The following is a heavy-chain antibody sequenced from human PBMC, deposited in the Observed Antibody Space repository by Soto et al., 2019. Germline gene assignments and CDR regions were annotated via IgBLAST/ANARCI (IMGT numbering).Heavy chain of an antibody. CDR2: ISAYNANA. CDR1: GYTFRNFG. V-gene: IGHV1-18*01. J-gene: IGHJ4*02. CDR3: ARENSYLDY. Sequence: QIQLLQSGAEVKKPGASVKVTCKASGYTFRNFGISWVRQAPGQGLEWMGWISAYNANANYAQKFQGRLTMTADTSTSTAYMELRSLRSDDPAVYYCARENSYLDYWAQGTLVTVSS.